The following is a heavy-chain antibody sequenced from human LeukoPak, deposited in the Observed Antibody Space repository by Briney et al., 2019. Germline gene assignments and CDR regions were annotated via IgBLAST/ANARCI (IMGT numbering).Heavy chain of an antibody. Sequence: SETLSLTCAVSSGSIFSSNWWSWVRQPPGKGLEWIGYIYYTGSIYYNPSLKSRVTMSVDTSKNQFSLRLSSVTAVDTAVYYCARKTDAKSYYPDWGQGTLVTVSS. V-gene: IGHV4-28*05. D-gene: IGHD3-10*01. CDR1: SGSIFSSNW. J-gene: IGHJ4*02. CDR3: ARKTDAKSYYPD. CDR2: IYYTGSI.